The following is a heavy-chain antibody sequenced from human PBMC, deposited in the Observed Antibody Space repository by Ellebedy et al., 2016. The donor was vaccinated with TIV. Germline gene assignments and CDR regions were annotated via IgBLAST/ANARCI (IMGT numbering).Heavy chain of an antibody. CDR3: AREGIGSGWYYYGMDV. V-gene: IGHV3-20*04. Sequence: PGGSLRLSCAASGFTFDDYGMSWVRQAPGKGLEWVSGINWNGGSTGYADSVKGRFTISRDNAKNSLYLQMNSLRAEDTAVYYCAREGIGSGWYYYGMDVWGQGTTVTVSS. CDR2: INWNGGST. CDR1: GFTFDDYG. J-gene: IGHJ6*02. D-gene: IGHD6-19*01.